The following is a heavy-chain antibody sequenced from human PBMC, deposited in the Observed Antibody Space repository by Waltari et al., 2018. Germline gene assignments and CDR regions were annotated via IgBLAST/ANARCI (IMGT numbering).Heavy chain of an antibody. V-gene: IGHV4-59*08. CDR1: GGSINSYY. CDR2: IDYSGST. D-gene: IGHD6-13*01. Sequence: QVQLQESGPGLVKPSETLSLTCTVSGGSINSYYWSWIRQPPGKGLEWIAYIDYSGSTNYNPSLKSRVTTSVDTSKNQFFLKLSSVTAADTAIYYCARHEYSTTWGGLDWGQGTLVTVSS. J-gene: IGHJ4*02. CDR3: ARHEYSTTWGGLD.